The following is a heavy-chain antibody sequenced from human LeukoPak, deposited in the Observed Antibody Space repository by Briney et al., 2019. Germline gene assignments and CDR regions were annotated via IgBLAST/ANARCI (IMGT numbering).Heavy chain of an antibody. V-gene: IGHV3-53*01. CDR2: IYRGGTT. D-gene: IGHD7-27*01. J-gene: IGHJ4*02. CDR3: AREVTGDLDY. Sequence: GGSLRLSCAASGFTVSSNYMNWVRQAPGKGLEWVSVIYRGGTTYYADSVKGRFTISRDNSKNTLYLQMNSLRAEDTAVYYCAREVTGDLDYWGQGTLVTVSP. CDR1: GFTVSSNY.